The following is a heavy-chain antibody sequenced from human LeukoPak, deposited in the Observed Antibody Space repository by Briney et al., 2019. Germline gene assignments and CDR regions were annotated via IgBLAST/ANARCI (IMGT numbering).Heavy chain of an antibody. Sequence: SETLPLTCTVAGGYITTYYWTWIRQTPGKGLEWIGYIYYGGNTNYNPSLNSRVTISVDTSKSQISLNLSSVTAADTATYYCARATFYFYMDVWGKGTTVIVSS. CDR3: ARATFYFYMDV. CDR2: IYYGGNT. V-gene: IGHV4-59*01. J-gene: IGHJ6*03. CDR1: GGYITTYY.